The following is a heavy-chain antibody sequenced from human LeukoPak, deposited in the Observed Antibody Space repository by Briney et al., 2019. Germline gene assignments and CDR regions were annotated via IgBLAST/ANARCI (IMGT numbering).Heavy chain of an antibody. D-gene: IGHD3-10*01. CDR1: GFTFNSYW. V-gene: IGHV3-74*01. CDR2: INSDGSST. Sequence: PGGSLRLSCAASGFTFNSYWMHWVRQVPGKGLVWVSRINSDGSSTSYADSVKGRFTISRDNAKNTLYLQMNSLRAEDTAVYYCAKDIRGVIPRVFDYWGQGTLVTVSS. CDR3: AKDIRGVIPRVFDY. J-gene: IGHJ4*02.